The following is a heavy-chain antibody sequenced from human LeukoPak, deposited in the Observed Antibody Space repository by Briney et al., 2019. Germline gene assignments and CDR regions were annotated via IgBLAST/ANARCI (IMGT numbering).Heavy chain of an antibody. CDR1: GYTFTGYY. J-gene: IGHJ6*03. CDR3: ARVPRYYYYYYMDV. Sequence: SVKVSCKASGYTFTGYYMHWVRQAPGQGLEWMGGIIPIFGTANYAQKFQGRVTITADESTSTAYMELSSLRSEDTAVYYCARVPRYYYYYYMDVWGKGTTVTVSS. CDR2: IIPIFGTA. V-gene: IGHV1-69*13.